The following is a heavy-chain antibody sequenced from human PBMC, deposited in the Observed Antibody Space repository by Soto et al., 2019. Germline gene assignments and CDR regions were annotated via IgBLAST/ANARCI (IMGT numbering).Heavy chain of an antibody. D-gene: IGHD3-10*01. J-gene: IGHJ4*02. CDR2: ISRTGGAT. V-gene: IGHV3-23*01. CDR3: AKESLNEYYYGPQGH. CDR1: GFTFSNFA. Sequence: PGGSLRLSCAASGFTFSNFAMFWVRQAPGKGLEWVSSISRTGGATHYADSVKGRFTISRDNSKNTLYLQMNSLRAEDTAVYYCAKESLNEYYYGPQGHWGQGTLVTVSS.